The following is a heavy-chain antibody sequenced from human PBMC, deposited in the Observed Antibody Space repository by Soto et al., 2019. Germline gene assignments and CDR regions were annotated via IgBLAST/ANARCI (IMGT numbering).Heavy chain of an antibody. D-gene: IGHD5-12*01. V-gene: IGHV4-39*01. J-gene: IGHJ4*02. CDR1: GGSISSSSYY. CDR2: IYYSGST. Sequence: QLQLQESGPGLVKPSETLSLTCTVSGGSISSSSYYWGWIRQPPGKGLEWIGSIYYSGSTYYNPSLKSRVTISVDTSKNQFSLKLSSVTAADTAVYYCARLGPWLRLRIWLTFDYWGQGTLVTVSS. CDR3: ARLGPWLRLRIWLTFDY.